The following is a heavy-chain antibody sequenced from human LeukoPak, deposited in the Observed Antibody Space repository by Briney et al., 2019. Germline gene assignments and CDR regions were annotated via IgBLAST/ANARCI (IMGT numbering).Heavy chain of an antibody. CDR2: INPSGGST. CDR1: GYTFTSYY. CDR3: ARDSDRLRLLEWLLGYFDY. D-gene: IGHD3-3*01. Sequence: ASVKVSCKASGYTFTSYYMHWVRQAPGQGLEWMGIINPSGGSTSYAQKFQGRVTMTRDTSTSTVYMELSSLRSEDTAVYYCARDSDRLRLLEWLLGYFDYWGQGTLVTVSS. J-gene: IGHJ4*02. V-gene: IGHV1-46*01.